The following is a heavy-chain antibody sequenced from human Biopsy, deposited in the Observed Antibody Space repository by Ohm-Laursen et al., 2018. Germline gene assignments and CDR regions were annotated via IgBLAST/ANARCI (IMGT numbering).Heavy chain of an antibody. J-gene: IGHJ5*02. Sequence: TLSLTCPVSGGPISNNNYYWGWIRQPPGKGLEWIGSIFYRGSTHYKSSLKSRVNISVDTSKNQFSLKLNSVTAADTAVYYCARDYDTSGYYYVSWGQGTLVTVSS. CDR1: GGPISNNNYY. CDR3: ARDYDTSGYYYVS. D-gene: IGHD3-22*01. CDR2: IFYRGST. V-gene: IGHV4-39*01.